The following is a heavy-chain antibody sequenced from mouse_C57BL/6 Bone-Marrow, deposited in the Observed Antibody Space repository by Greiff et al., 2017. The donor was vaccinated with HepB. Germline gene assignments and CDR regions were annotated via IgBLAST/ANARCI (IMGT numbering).Heavy chain of an antibody. CDR2: IYPGSGST. J-gene: IGHJ3*01. CDR1: GYTFTSYW. CDR3: ARSRGWLLPWFAY. V-gene: IGHV1-55*01. D-gene: IGHD2-3*01. Sequence: QVQLQQPGAELVKPGASVKMSCKASGYTFTSYWITWVKQRPGQGLEWIGDIYPGSGSTNYNEKFKSKATLTVATSSSTAYMQLSSLTSEDSAVYYCARSRGWLLPWFAYWGQGTLVTVSA.